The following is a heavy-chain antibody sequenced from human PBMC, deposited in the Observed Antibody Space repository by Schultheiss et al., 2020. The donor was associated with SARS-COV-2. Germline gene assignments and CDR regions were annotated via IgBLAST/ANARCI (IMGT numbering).Heavy chain of an antibody. CDR1: GGSISSGSYY. Sequence: SETLSLTCTVSGGSISSGSYYWSWIRQPPGKGLEWIGEINHSGSTNYNPSLKSRVTISVDTSKNQFSLKLSSVTAADTAVYYCARGRSSSSSRKPIDYWGQGTLVTVSS. CDR2: INHSGST. V-gene: IGHV4-39*07. CDR3: ARGRSSSSSRKPIDY. D-gene: IGHD6-13*01. J-gene: IGHJ4*02.